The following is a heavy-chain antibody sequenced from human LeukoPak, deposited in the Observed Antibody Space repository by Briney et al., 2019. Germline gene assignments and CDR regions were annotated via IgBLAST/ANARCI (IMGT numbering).Heavy chain of an antibody. Sequence: PSETLPLTCAVSGVSMNNNYWAWIRQSPGGKLEWIGYMSFSGSATYNPSLNSRVSISVDSSKKQFSLDLTSLTAADTAVYYCARGDDLLTGSYDWFNPWGQGTLVIVSS. V-gene: IGHV4-4*09. D-gene: IGHD3-9*01. CDR1: GVSMNNNY. CDR2: MSFSGSA. J-gene: IGHJ5*02. CDR3: ARGDDLLTGSYDWFNP.